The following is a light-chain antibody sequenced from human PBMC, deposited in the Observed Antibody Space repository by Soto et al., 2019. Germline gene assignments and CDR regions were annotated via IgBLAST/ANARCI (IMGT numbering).Light chain of an antibody. J-gene: IGKJ1*01. CDR1: QSISSY. V-gene: IGKV1-39*01. CDR3: QQSYSTPRT. Sequence: DIQMTQSPSSLSASVGDRVTITCRASQSISSYLNWYQQKPGKAPKRLIYAASSLQSGVPSRFSGSGSGTDFTLTNSSLQPEDFATYYCQQSYSTPRTVGQGTKVEIK. CDR2: AAS.